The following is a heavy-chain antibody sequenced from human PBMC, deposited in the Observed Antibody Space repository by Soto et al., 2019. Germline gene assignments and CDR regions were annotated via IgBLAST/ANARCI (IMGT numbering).Heavy chain of an antibody. V-gene: IGHV5-51*01. CDR1: GYKVSTWHNFTSYW. CDR2: IYPGDSDT. CDR3: ARLGFNYDFLSGYYKVHHYYGIDV. Sequence: GESLKISCMGSGYKVSTWHNFTSYWIAWVRQMPGEGLEGVGIIYPGDSDTRYSPSFQGQVTISADKSINSVYLQWSSLKASDTATYYCARLGFNYDFLSGYYKVHHYYGIDVWGQGTTVTVSS. D-gene: IGHD3-3*01. J-gene: IGHJ6*02.